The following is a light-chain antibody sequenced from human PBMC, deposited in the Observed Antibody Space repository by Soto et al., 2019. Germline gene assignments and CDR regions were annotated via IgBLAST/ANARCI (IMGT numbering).Light chain of an antibody. V-gene: IGKV3-20*01. J-gene: IGKJ1*01. CDR2: AAS. CDR1: QSIGTNY. CDR3: QQYSSTPRT. Sequence: ENRLTQSPGTRSLSPGERATLSCRASQSIGTNYVAWFQQKPGQAPTLLIYAASRRATGIPDRFSGSGSGTEFTLTISRLEPEDFAVYFCQQYSSTPRTFGQGTKVEFK.